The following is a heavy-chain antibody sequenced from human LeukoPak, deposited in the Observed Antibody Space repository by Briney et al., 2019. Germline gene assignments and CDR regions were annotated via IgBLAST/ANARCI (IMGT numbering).Heavy chain of an antibody. CDR1: GFTFSSYA. V-gene: IGHV3-23*01. CDR3: AKDTETTWQSAMVTDFDY. D-gene: IGHD5-18*01. CDR2: ISCSGGST. Sequence: GGSLRLACAASGFTFSSYAMSWVRQAPGKGLEWVSDISCSGGSTYYADSVKGRFTISRDNSKNMLYLQMNSLRAEDTAVYYCAKDTETTWQSAMVTDFDYWGQGTLVTVSS. J-gene: IGHJ4*02.